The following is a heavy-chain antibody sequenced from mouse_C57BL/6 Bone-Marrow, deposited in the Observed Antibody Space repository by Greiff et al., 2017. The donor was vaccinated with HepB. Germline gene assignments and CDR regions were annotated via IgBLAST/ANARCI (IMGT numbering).Heavy chain of an antibody. Sequence: QVQLQQSGAELMKPGASVKLSCKATGYTFTGYWIEWVKQRPGHGLEWIGEILPGSGSTNYNEKFKGKATFNADTSSNTAYMQLSSLTTEDSASYCGARSGSKGYVDVWGTGTTVTVSS. J-gene: IGHJ1*03. CDR1: GYTFTGYW. V-gene: IGHV1-9*01. D-gene: IGHD1-3*01. CDR3: ARSGSKGYVDV. CDR2: ILPGSGST.